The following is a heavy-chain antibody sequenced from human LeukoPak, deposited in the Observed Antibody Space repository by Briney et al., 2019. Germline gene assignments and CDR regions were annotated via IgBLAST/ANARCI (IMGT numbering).Heavy chain of an antibody. V-gene: IGHV4-34*01. Sequence: PSETLSLTCAVYGESFSGYFWNWIRQPPGKGLEWIGEINHSGSTSNHNPSLKSRVTMSVDTSKNQFSLKLSSVTAADTAVYYCARLSAAAGTDYWGQGTLVTVSS. CDR2: INHSGSTS. CDR1: GESFSGYF. CDR3: ARLSAAAGTDY. D-gene: IGHD6-13*01. J-gene: IGHJ4*02.